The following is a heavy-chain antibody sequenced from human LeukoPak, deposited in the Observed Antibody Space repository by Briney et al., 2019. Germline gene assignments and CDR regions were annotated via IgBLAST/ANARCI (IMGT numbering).Heavy chain of an antibody. V-gene: IGHV1-3*01. CDR2: INAGNGNT. CDR1: GYAFTSYA. CDR3: ARDGLLWFGELFDY. J-gene: IGHJ4*02. D-gene: IGHD3-10*01. Sequence: GASVKVSCKASGYAFTSYAMHWVRQAPGQRLEGMGWINAGNGNTKYSQKFQGRVTITRDTSASTAYMELSSLRSEDTAVYYCARDGLLWFGELFDYWGQGTLVTVSS.